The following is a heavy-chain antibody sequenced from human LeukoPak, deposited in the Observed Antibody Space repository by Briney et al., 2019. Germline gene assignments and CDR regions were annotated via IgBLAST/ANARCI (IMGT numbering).Heavy chain of an antibody. J-gene: IGHJ3*02. Sequence: SEXLSLTCTVSGGSISSYYWSWLRQPPGKGLEGIGYIYYSGSTNYNPSLKSRVTISVDTSKNPFSLKLSSVTAADTAVYYCAREKYFDPPGAFDTWGQGTMVTVSS. CDR1: GGSISSYY. D-gene: IGHD3-9*01. CDR2: IYYSGST. V-gene: IGHV4-59*01. CDR3: AREKYFDPPGAFDT.